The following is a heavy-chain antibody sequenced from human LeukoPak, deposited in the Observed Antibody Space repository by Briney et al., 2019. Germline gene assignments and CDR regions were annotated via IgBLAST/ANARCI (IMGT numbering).Heavy chain of an antibody. CDR3: ARAGKIMITMVRGALASSDGFDI. V-gene: IGHV1-46*01. CDR1: GYIFTSYF. D-gene: IGHD3-10*01. Sequence: EASVKVSCKASGYIFTSYFMHWVRQAPGQGLEWMGLINPSGGSTRYAQKFQDRVTMTRDTSISTAYMELSRLRSDDTAVYYCARAGKIMITMVRGALASSDGFDIWGQGKMVTVSS. J-gene: IGHJ3*02. CDR2: INPSGGST.